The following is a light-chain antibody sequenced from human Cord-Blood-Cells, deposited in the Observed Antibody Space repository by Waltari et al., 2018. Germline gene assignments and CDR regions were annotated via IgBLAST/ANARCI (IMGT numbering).Light chain of an antibody. Sequence: IQMTQSPSSLSASVGDSVSISCRASQSISSYLYWYQQKPGKAPKLLIYAASSLQSGVPSRFSGSGSGTDFTLTISSLQPEDFATYYCQQSYSTLPYTFGQGTKLEIK. J-gene: IGKJ2*01. CDR1: QSISSY. CDR2: AAS. V-gene: IGKV1-39*01. CDR3: QQSYSTLPYT.